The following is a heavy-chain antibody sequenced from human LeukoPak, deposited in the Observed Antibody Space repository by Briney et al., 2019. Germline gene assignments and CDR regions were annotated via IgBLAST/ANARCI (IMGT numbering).Heavy chain of an antibody. J-gene: IGHJ4*02. CDR2: IIPIFGTA. D-gene: IGHD3-3*01. CDR1: GGTFSSYA. Sequence: ASVKVSCKASGGTFSSYAISWVRQAPGQGLEWMGGIIPIFGTANYAQKFQGRVTITTDESTSTAYMELSSLRSEDTAVYYCARGGDRFLEWLYFDYWGQGNLVTVSS. CDR3: ARGGDRFLEWLYFDY. V-gene: IGHV1-69*05.